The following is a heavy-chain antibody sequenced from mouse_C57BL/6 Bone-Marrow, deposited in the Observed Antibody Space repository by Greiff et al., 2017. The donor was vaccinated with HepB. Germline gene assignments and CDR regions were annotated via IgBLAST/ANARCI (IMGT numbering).Heavy chain of an antibody. CDR2: IDPNSGGT. J-gene: IGHJ1*03. V-gene: IGHV1-72*01. CDR1: GYTFTSYW. Sequence: QVQLQQPGAELVKPGASVKLSCKASGYTFTSYWMHWVKQRPGRGLEWIGRIDPNSGGTKYNEKFKSKATLTVDKPSITAYMQLSSLTSEDSAVYDCANSPYYGSSYGYFDVWGTGTTVTVSS. D-gene: IGHD1-1*01. CDR3: ANSPYYGSSYGYFDV.